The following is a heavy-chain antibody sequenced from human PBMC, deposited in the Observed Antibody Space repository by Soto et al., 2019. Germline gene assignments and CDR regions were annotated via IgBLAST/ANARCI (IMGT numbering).Heavy chain of an antibody. Sequence: PSQTLSLTCAISVDIVSSNSAAWNCIRQSPSRGLEWLGRTYYRSKWYNDYAVSVKSRITINPDTSKNQFSLQLNSVTPEDTAVYYCARGALIAVAGTRYYYYYGMDVWGQGTTVTVSS. D-gene: IGHD6-19*01. V-gene: IGHV6-1*01. CDR1: VDIVSSNSAA. J-gene: IGHJ6*02. CDR3: ARGALIAVAGTRYYYYYGMDV. CDR2: TYYRSKWYN.